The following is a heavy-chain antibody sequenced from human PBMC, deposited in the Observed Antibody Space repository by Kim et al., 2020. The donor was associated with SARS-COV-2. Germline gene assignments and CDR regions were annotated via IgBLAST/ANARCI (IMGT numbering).Heavy chain of an antibody. J-gene: IGHJ4*02. CDR2: GYYSGTT. CDR1: GDSINSGSFY. CDR3: ARFRWRHHNFDY. Sequence: SETLSLTCTVSGDSINSGSFYWGWIRQPPGEGLLWIGSGYYSGTTYYNPSLKSRVTISVDTSNNQFSLKLTSVTAADTAVYYCARFRWRHHNFDYWGLGTLVAVSS. V-gene: IGHV4-39*01.